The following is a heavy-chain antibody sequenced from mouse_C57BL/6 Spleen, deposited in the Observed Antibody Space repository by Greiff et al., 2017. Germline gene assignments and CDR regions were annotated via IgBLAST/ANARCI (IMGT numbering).Heavy chain of an antibody. D-gene: IGHD1-1*01. CDR3: ARDYYGSSFAY. CDR2: IYPGDGDT. Sequence: VQLKQSGPELVKPGASVKISCKASGYAFSSSWMNWVKQRPGKGLEWIGRIYPGDGDTNYNGKFKGTATLTADKSSSTAYMQLSSLTSEDSAVYFCARDYYGSSFAYWGHLALVTVSA. J-gene: IGHJ3*01. V-gene: IGHV1-82*01. CDR1: GYAFSSSW.